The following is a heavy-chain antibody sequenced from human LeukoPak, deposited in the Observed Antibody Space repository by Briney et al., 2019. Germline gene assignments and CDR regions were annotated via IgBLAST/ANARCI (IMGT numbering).Heavy chain of an antibody. CDR2: IKQDGSEK. Sequence: GGSLRLSCAASGFTFSSYWMSWVRQAPGKGLEWVANIKQDGSEKYYVDSVKGRLTISRDNAKNSLYLQMNSLRAEDTAVYYCARDSYDSSGYYYVIDYWGQGTLVTVSS. D-gene: IGHD3-22*01. J-gene: IGHJ4*02. CDR1: GFTFSSYW. V-gene: IGHV3-7*01. CDR3: ARDSYDSSGYYYVIDY.